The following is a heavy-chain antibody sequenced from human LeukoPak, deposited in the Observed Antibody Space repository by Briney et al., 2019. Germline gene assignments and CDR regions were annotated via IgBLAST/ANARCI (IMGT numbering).Heavy chain of an antibody. CDR3: ARGDGYNFFDY. V-gene: IGHV3-48*03. Sequence: GGSLRLSCAASGFTFSSYEMNWVRQAPGKGLEWISHISSSGGTIYYADSVNGRFIISRDNARNSLYLQMNSLRAEDTAVYFCARGDGYNFFDYWGQGTLVTVSS. CDR1: GFTFSSYE. J-gene: IGHJ4*02. D-gene: IGHD5-24*01. CDR2: ISSSGGTI.